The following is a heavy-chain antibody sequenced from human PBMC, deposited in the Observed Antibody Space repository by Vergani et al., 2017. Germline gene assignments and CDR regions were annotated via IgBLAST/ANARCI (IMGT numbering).Heavy chain of an antibody. D-gene: IGHD5-18*01. CDR2: MYHSGST. CDR3: ASPRGYSYGYLGY. V-gene: IGHV4-59*08. J-gene: IGHJ4*02. CDR1: GGPMSGYY. Sequence: QVRLQESGPGLVKPSETLSLTCSVPGGPMSGYYWSWIRQPPGKELEWIGYMYHSGSTNYNPSLETRVTISGDTSKNQFSLKLSSVSAADTAVYYCASPRGYSYGYLGYWGQGTLVTVSS.